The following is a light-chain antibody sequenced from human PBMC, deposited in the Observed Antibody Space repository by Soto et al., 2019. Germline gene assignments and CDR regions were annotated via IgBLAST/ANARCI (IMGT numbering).Light chain of an antibody. CDR2: NVI. Sequence: QSALTQPRSVSGSPGQSVTISCTGTSSDVGGYNFVSWYQHHPGKAPKLMIYNVIQRPSGVPDRFSASKSGNTASLTISGLQAEDEADYYYCSYAGSYTYVFGTGTKLTVL. CDR1: SSDVGGYNF. V-gene: IGLV2-11*01. CDR3: CSYAGSYTYV. J-gene: IGLJ1*01.